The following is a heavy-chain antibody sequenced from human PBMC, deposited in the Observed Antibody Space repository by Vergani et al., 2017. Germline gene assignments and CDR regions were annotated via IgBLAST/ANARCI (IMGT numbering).Heavy chain of an antibody. D-gene: IGHD7-27*01. J-gene: IGHJ4*02. CDR1: GYTFTSYG. CDR3: ARRLPNWGSRGFDY. V-gene: IGHV1-18*01. CDR2: ISAYNGNT. Sequence: QVQLVQSGAEVKKPGASVKVSCKASGYTFTSYGISWVRQAPGQGLEWMGWISAYNGNTNYAQKFQGRVTMTRDTSISTAYMELSRLRSDDTAVYYCARRLPNWGSRGFDYWGQGTLVTVSS.